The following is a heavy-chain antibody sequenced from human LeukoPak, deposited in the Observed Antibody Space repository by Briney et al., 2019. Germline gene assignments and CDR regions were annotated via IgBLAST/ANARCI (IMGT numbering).Heavy chain of an antibody. CDR2: ISWNSGSI. CDR1: GFTFDDYA. V-gene: IGHV3-9*03. J-gene: IGHJ4*02. CDR3: AKDAGFGAVAYYFDY. Sequence: QTGGSLRLSCAASGFTFDDYAMHWVRQAPGKGREWVSGISWNSGSIGYADSVKGRFTISRDNAKNSLYLQINSLRAEDMALYYCAKDAGFGAVAYYFDYWGQGTLVTVSS. D-gene: IGHD3-10*01.